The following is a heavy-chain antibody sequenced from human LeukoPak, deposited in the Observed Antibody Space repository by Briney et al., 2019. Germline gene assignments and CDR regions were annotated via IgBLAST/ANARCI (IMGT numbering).Heavy chain of an antibody. CDR2: ISAYNGNT. V-gene: IGHV1-18*01. J-gene: IGHJ4*02. Sequence: ASVKVSCKASGYTFTSYAMHWVRQAPGQGLEWMGWISAYNGNTNYAQKLQGRVTMTTDTSTSTAYMELRSLRSDDTAVYYCARDRGGYRGLDYWGQGTLVTVSS. D-gene: IGHD5-18*01. CDR1: GYTFTSYA. CDR3: ARDRGGYRGLDY.